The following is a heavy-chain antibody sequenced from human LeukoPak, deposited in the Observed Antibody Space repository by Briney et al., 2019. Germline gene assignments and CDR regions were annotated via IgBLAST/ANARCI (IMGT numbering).Heavy chain of an antibody. CDR3: AKREAAGGAFDI. Sequence: GGSLRLSCAASEFTFSSYSMNWVRQAPGKGLEWVSAISGSGGSTYYADSVKGRFTISRDNSKNTLYLQMNSLRAEDTAVYYCAKREAAGGAFDIWGQGTMVTVSS. V-gene: IGHV3-23*01. J-gene: IGHJ3*02. D-gene: IGHD3-16*01. CDR2: ISGSGGST. CDR1: EFTFSSYS.